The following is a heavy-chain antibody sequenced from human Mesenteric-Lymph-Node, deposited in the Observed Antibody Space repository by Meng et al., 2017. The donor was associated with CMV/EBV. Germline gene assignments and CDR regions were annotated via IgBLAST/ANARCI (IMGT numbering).Heavy chain of an antibody. D-gene: IGHD6-19*01. J-gene: IGHJ4*02. V-gene: IGHV3-74*01. CDR3: ASLPVYSGSMIVDY. CDR1: GFTFSSYW. CDR2: INSDGSST. Sequence: GESLKISCAASGFTFSSYWMHWVRQAPGKGLVWVSRINSDGSSTNYADSVKGRFTISRDNAKNTLYLQMNSLRADDTAVYYCASLPVYSGSMIVDYWGQGTLVTVSS.